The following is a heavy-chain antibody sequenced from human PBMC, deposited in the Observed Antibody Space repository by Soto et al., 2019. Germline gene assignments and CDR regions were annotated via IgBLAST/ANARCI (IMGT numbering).Heavy chain of an antibody. J-gene: IGHJ6*02. D-gene: IGHD3-3*01. Sequence: SVKVSCKASGGTFSSYAISWVRQAPGQGLEWMGGIIPIFGTANYAQKFQGRVTITADESTSTAYMELSSLRSEDTAVYYCASTIFGVVIILDYYYYGMDVWGQGTTVTVSS. V-gene: IGHV1-69*13. CDR2: IIPIFGTA. CDR1: GGTFSSYA. CDR3: ASTIFGVVIILDYYYYGMDV.